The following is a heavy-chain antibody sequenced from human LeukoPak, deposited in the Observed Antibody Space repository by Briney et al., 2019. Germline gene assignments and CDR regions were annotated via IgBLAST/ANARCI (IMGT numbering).Heavy chain of an antibody. J-gene: IGHJ4*02. V-gene: IGHV3-21*04. CDR3: ASGSSHYYGSGSYWLDY. Sequence: GGSLRLSCAASGFIFDSVGMNWVRQAPGKGLEWVSSISSSSSYIYYADSVKGRFTISRDNAKNSLYLQMNSLRAEDTAVYYCASGSSHYYGSGSYWLDYWGQGTLVTVSS. CDR2: ISSSSSYI. CDR1: GFIFDSVG. D-gene: IGHD3-10*01.